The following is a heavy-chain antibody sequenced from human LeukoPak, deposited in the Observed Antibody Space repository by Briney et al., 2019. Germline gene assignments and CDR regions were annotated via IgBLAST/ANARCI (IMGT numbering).Heavy chain of an antibody. J-gene: IGHJ5*02. CDR1: GGSISSSSYN. CDR3: ARRGTYCSSTSCYGPRRWWFDP. D-gene: IGHD2-2*01. CDR2: IYYSGST. Sequence: NASETLSLTCTVSGGSISSSSYNWGWIRQPPGKGLEWIGSIYYSGSTYYNPSLKSRVTISVDTSKNQFSLTLSSVTAADTAVYYCARRGTYCSSTSCYGPRRWWFDPWGQGTLVTVSS. V-gene: IGHV4-39*07.